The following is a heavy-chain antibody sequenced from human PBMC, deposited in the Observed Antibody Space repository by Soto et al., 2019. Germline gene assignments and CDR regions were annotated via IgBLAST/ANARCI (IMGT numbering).Heavy chain of an antibody. V-gene: IGHV4-30-2*01. J-gene: IGHJ4*02. Sequence: PSETLSLTCAVSGGSISSGGYSWSWIRQPPGKGLEWIGYIYHSGSTYYNPSLKSRVTISVDRSKNQFSLKLSSVTAADTAVYYCARGSGDFWSGYYFFDYWGQGTLVTVYS. CDR2: IYHSGST. CDR1: GGSISSGGYS. D-gene: IGHD3-3*01. CDR3: ARGSGDFWSGYYFFDY.